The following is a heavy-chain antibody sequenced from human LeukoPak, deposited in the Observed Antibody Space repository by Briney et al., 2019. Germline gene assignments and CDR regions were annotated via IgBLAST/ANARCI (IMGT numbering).Heavy chain of an antibody. V-gene: IGHV3-23*01. CDR1: GFIFNTYA. Sequence: GGSLRLSCAGSGFIFNTYAMTWVRQAPGKGLEWVSGISGSGDTTYYADSVKGRFTISRDNSKNTLYLQMSSLRAEDTAVYYCAKDASNYFWYFDLWGRGTLVTVSS. CDR3: AKDASNYFWYFDL. CDR2: ISGSGDTT. J-gene: IGHJ2*01. D-gene: IGHD1-1*01.